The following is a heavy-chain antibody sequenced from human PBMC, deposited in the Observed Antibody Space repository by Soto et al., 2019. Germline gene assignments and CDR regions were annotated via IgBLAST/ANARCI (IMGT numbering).Heavy chain of an antibody. D-gene: IGHD1-7*01. CDR1: GYTFTSYG. V-gene: IGHV1-18*01. J-gene: IGHJ5*02. CDR2: ISAYNGNT. CDR3: ARGRYSWNYVGGWFDP. Sequence: AASVKVSCKASGYTFTSYGISWVRQAPGQGLEWMGWISAYNGNTNYAQKLQGRVTMTTDTSTSTAYMELRSLRSDDTAVYYCARGRYSWNYVGGWFDPWGQGTLVTVSS.